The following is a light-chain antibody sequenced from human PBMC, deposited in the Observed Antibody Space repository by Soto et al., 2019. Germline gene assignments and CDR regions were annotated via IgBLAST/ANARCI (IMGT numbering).Light chain of an antibody. CDR2: WAS. CDR3: QQYYNSPWT. J-gene: IGKJ1*01. Sequence: DIVMTQSPDSLAVSLGERATINCKSSQSVLFSSNNKNYLAWYQQKLGQPPKLLIYWASTRESGVPDRFSGSGSGTDFTLTISSLQAEDLAVYYCQQYYNSPWTFGQGTKVEIK. V-gene: IGKV4-1*01. CDR1: QSVLFSSNNKNY.